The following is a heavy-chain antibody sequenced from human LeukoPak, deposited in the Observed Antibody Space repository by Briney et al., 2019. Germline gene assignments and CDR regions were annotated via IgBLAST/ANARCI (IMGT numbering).Heavy chain of an antibody. D-gene: IGHD2-2*01. CDR1: GFTVSSNY. V-gene: IGHV3-53*01. CDR3: AKDRGVVPAAISDY. Sequence: GGSLRLSCAASGFTVSSNYMSRVRQAPGKGLEWVSVIYSGGSTYYADSVKGRFTISRDNSKNTLYLQMNSLRAEDTAVYYCAKDRGVVPAAISDYWGQGTLVTVSS. J-gene: IGHJ4*02. CDR2: IYSGGST.